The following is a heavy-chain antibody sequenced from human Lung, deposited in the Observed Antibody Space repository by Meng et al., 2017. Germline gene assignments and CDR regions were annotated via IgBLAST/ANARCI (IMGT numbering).Heavy chain of an antibody. CDR3: ARGDQPWPHRFDP. CDR2: ITAGNGNT. CDR1: GYTFTNYA. D-gene: IGHD6-19*01. V-gene: IGHV1-3*01. Sequence: QVQLVPSGAGVNTPRASLRLSFLASGYTFTNYAIHWVRQAPGQRLEWMGWITAGNGNTKYSQKFQGRVTIIRDTSASTVYMELSSLRSEDTAVYYCARGDQPWPHRFDPWGQGTLVTVSS. J-gene: IGHJ5*02.